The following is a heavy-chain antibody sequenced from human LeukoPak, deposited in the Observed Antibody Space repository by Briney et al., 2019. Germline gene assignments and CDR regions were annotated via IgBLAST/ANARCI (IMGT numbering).Heavy chain of an antibody. CDR3: ARFAGYGDYREVYYFDY. D-gene: IGHD4-17*01. J-gene: IGHJ4*02. CDR2: IYHSGST. V-gene: IGHV4-30-2*01. Sequence: PSQTLSLTCTVSGGSISSGGYYRSWIRQPPGKGLEWIGYIYHSGSTYYNPSLKSRVTISVDRSKNQFSLKLSSVTAADTAVYYCARFAGYGDYREVYYFDYWGQGTLVTVSS. CDR1: GGSISSGGYY.